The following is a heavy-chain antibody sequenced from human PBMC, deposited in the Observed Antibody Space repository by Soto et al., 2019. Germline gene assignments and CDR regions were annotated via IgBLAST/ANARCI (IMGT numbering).Heavy chain of an antibody. J-gene: IGHJ6*02. D-gene: IGHD6-19*01. V-gene: IGHV3-15*07. Sequence: EVQLVESGGGLVKPGESLRLSCAASGFTFSNAWMNWVRQAPGKGLEWVGRIKSKTDGGTTDFAAPVKDRFTISRDDSINTLYLQMNSLKTEDTGVYYCIAVAGGYYYYGMDVWGQGTTVTVS. CDR1: GFTFSNAW. CDR2: IKSKTDGGTT. CDR3: IAVAGGYYYYGMDV.